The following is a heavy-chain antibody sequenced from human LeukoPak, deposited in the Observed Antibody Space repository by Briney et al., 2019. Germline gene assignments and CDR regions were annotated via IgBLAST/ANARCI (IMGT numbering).Heavy chain of an antibody. D-gene: IGHD3-10*01. Sequence: GGSLRLSCAASGFTFSSYWMSWVRQAPGKGLEWVANIKQDGSEKYYVDSVKGRFTISRDNSKNTLYLQMNSLRAEDTAVYYCAKGVHSESTVRGVGYFDYWGQGTLVTVSS. CDR2: IKQDGSEK. V-gene: IGHV3-7*01. CDR1: GFTFSSYW. J-gene: IGHJ4*02. CDR3: AKGVHSESTVRGVGYFDY.